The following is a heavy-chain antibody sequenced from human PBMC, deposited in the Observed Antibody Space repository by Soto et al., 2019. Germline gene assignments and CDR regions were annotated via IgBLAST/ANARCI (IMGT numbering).Heavy chain of an antibody. CDR2: ISSSSSVI. V-gene: IGHV3-48*01. CDR1: GFILSDCA. CDR3: ARLTERSPRRYYYYMDV. D-gene: IGHD1-1*01. J-gene: IGHJ6*03. Sequence: LRLSCATSGFILSDCAMNWVRQAPGKGLEWVSYISSSSSVIDYADSVKGRFTVSRDNARNSLYLQMNSLKASDTAMYYCARLTERSPRRYYYYMDVWGKGTTVTVSS.